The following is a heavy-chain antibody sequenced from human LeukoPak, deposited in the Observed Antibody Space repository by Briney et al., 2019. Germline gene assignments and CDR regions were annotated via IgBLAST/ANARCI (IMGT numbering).Heavy chain of an antibody. Sequence: GASVKVSCKASGYTFTSYDINWVRQATGQGLEWMGWMNPNSGNTGYAQKFQGRVTMTRNTSISTAYMELSSLRSEDTAVYYCAXXXXXGXRKIKYYFDYWGQGTLVTVSS. CDR3: AXXXXXGXRKIKYYFDY. CDR1: GYTFTSYD. J-gene: IGHJ4*02. V-gene: IGHV1-8*01. CDR2: MNPNSGNT.